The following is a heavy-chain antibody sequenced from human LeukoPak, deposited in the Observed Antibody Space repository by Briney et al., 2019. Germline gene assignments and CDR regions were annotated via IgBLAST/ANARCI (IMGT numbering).Heavy chain of an antibody. V-gene: IGHV3-23*01. CDR2: ISGSGGST. D-gene: IGHD3-9*01. J-gene: IGHJ5*02. Sequence: PGGSLRLSCAASGFTFSSYAMSWVRQAAGKGLEWVSVISGSGGSTYYADSVKGRFTISRDNSKNTLYLQMNSLTAEDTAVYYCAREQSYDILTGYYDTSWFDPWGQGTLVTVSS. CDR1: GFTFSSYA. CDR3: AREQSYDILTGYYDTSWFDP.